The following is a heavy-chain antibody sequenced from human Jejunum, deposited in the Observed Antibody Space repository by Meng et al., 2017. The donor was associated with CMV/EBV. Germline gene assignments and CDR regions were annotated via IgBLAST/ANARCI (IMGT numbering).Heavy chain of an antibody. D-gene: IGHD5-18*01. CDR3: ARGAYNTAGNGLDDY. CDR1: RYTFNGYY. V-gene: IGHV1-2*06. Sequence: SRYTFNGYYLHWVRQAPGQVREWMGRIIPNTGGTKFAQKFQGRVTLTRDTSINTAYMELTSLTSADTAVYYCARGAYNTAGNGLDDYWGQGTLVTVSS. CDR2: IIPNTGGT. J-gene: IGHJ4*02.